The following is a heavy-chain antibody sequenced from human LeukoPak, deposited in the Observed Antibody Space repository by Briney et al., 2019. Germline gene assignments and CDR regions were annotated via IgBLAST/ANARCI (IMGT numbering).Heavy chain of an antibody. CDR1: GGSISSSSYY. D-gene: IGHD1-26*01. V-gene: IGHV4-39*01. CDR3: AKSGGYGLIDY. J-gene: IGHJ4*02. Sequence: KSSETLSLTCTVSGGSISSSSYYWGWIRQPPGKGLEWIGNIYYSGSTYYNASLQSRVTISIDTSKNQFSLRLNSVTAADTAMYYCAKSGGYGLIDYWGQGTLVTVSS. CDR2: IYYSGST.